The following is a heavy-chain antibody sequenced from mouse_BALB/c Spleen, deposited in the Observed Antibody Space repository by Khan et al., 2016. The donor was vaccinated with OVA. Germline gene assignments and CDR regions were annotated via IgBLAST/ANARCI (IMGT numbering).Heavy chain of an antibody. CDR2: INPSNGYT. J-gene: IGHJ3*01. D-gene: IGHD2-14*01. V-gene: IGHV1-4*01. CDR3: VRDGAYHRNDGWFAY. Sequence: QVQLQQSGAELARPGASVKMSCKASGYTFTSYTIHWIKKRPGQGLEWIGYINPSNGYTNYNQKFKDEATLTTAKSSTTAYLQLSSLTSDDSAVYNCVRDGAYHRNDGWFAYWGQGTLVTVSA. CDR1: GYTFTSYT.